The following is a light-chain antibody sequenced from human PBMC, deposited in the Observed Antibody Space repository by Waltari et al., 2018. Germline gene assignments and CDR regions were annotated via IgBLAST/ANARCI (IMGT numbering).Light chain of an antibody. Sequence: SSELTQPPSVSVSPGQTASITCSGDILGSKYASWYQHKPGQSPLLVLYQDLNRPSGIPERFSGSKSGNTATLTISGTQAMDDADYYCQALGSNRCVFGGGTKLTVL. CDR2: QDL. J-gene: IGLJ3*02. CDR1: ILGSKY. V-gene: IGLV3-1*01. CDR3: QALGSNRCV.